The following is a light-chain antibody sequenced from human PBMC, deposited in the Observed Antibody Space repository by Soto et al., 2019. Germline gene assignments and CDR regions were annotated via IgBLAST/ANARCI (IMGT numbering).Light chain of an antibody. CDR3: CSYVGSLSLI. V-gene: IGLV2-11*01. Sequence: QSALTQPRSVSGSPGQSVTISCTGTSSDVGGYNYVSWYQQHPGRAPKLLIYDVTKRPSGVPDRFSGSKSGNTASLTISGLQAEDEADYYCCSYVGSLSLIFGGGTKLTVL. CDR2: DVT. CDR1: SSDVGGYNY. J-gene: IGLJ2*01.